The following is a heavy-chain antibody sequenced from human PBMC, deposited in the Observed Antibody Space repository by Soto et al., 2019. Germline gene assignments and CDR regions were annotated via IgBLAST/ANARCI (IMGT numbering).Heavy chain of an antibody. D-gene: IGHD2-21*01. CDR2: IIPIFGTA. Sequence: SVKVSCKASGGTFSSYATSWVRQAPGQGLEWMGGIIPIFGTANYAQKFQGRVTITADESTSTAYMELSSLRSEDTAVYYCARDRSLRWSAPFDYWGQGXLGTVYS. V-gene: IGHV1-69*13. CDR3: ARDRSLRWSAPFDY. CDR1: GGTFSSYA. J-gene: IGHJ4*02.